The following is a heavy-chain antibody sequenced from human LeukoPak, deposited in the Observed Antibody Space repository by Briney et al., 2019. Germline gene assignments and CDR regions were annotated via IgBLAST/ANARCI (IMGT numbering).Heavy chain of an antibody. V-gene: IGHV4-61*02. J-gene: IGHJ4*02. CDR3: ARDRAYDYDIRLES. Sequence: SQTLSLTCTVSGDSIISDHSGAQSDWTWIRQPAGQGLEWIGRVFIDGGTNFNPSLQSRLTISLDTSKNQFSLSLSSVTAADTAIYYCARDRAYDYDIRLESWGQGILVTVSS. CDR1: GDSIISDH. D-gene: IGHD3-9*01. CDR2: VFIDGGT.